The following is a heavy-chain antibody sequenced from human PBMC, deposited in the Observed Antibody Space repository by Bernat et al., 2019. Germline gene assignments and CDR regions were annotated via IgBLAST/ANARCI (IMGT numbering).Heavy chain of an antibody. J-gene: IGHJ2*01. Sequence: EVQLLESGGGLVKPGGSLRLSCAASGFTFSNAWMSWVRQAPGKGLEWVGRIKSKTDGGTTDYAAPVKGRFTISRDDSKNTLYLQMNSLKTEDTAVYYCTTDEGYGDGWYFDLWGRGTLVTVSS. V-gene: IGHV3-15*01. CDR2: IKSKTDGGTT. D-gene: IGHD4-17*01. CDR1: GFTFSNAW. CDR3: TTDEGYGDGWYFDL.